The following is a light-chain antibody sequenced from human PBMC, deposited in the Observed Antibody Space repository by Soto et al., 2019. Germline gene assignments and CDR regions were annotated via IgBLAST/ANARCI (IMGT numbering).Light chain of an antibody. Sequence: QSVLTQPPSVSGAPGQRVTISCTASSSNIGADYDVHWXXQLPGTAPKLLIYGNTNRPSGVPDRFTGSKXGTSXXLGSTGHKTGDEADYYWGTWDSSLSAGVFGGENK. CDR1: SSNIGADYD. CDR3: GTWDSSLSAGV. CDR2: GNT. V-gene: IGLV1-40*01. J-gene: IGLJ2*01.